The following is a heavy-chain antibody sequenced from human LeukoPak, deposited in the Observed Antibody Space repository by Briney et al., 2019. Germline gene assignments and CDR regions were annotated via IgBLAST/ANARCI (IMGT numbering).Heavy chain of an antibody. V-gene: IGHV3-21*01. CDR2: ISSSSSYI. J-gene: IGHJ4*02. D-gene: IGHD6-13*01. Sequence: GGFLKLSCAASGFTFSSYSMNWVRQAPGKGLEWVSSISSSSSYIYYADSVKGRFTISRDNAKNSLYLQMNSLRAEDTAVYYCARGPPGIAADFDYWGQGTLVTVSS. CDR1: GFTFSSYS. CDR3: ARGPPGIAADFDY.